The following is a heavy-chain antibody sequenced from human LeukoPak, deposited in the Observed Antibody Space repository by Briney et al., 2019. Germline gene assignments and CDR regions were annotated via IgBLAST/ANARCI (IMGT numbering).Heavy chain of an antibody. J-gene: IGHJ6*02. D-gene: IGHD3-9*01. CDR1: GFTFSNYA. CDR2: ISGSGGST. CDR3: AKRDWDYGMDV. V-gene: IGHV3-23*01. Sequence: GGSLRLSCAASGFTFSNYAMSWVRQAPVKGLEWVSAISGSGGSTYYADSVKGRFTISRDNSKNTVYLQMNSLTAEDTAVYYCAKRDWDYGMDVWGQGTTVTVSS.